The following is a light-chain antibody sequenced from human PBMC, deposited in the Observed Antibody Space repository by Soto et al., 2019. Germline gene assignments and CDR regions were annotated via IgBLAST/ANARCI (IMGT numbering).Light chain of an antibody. CDR2: AAS. CDR1: QGISNW. CDR3: QHANSFPPT. V-gene: IGKV1-12*01. J-gene: IGKJ2*01. Sequence: DIQMTQSPSSVSASVGDRVTITCRASQGISNWLAWYQQKPGKAPTLLIFAASSLQSGVPSRFSGSGSGTDFPLTISDLQPEDFSTYYCQHANSFPPTFGQGTKLEIK.